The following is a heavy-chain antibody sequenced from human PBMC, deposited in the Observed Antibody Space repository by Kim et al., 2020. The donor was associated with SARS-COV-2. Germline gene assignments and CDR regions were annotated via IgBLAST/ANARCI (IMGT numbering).Heavy chain of an antibody. J-gene: IGHJ6*02. Sequence: SVKVSCKTSGFSFTNSALQWVRQARGQRPDWIGRIVFGRERTQYAQKVQERVTITWDMSTSTAYMELSSLRSEDTAVYYCAAGAAGGYNYFHLGPWGPGTTDTVSS. V-gene: IGHV1-58*01. D-gene: IGHD5-12*01. CDR1: GFSFTNSA. CDR3: AAGAAGGYNYFHLGP. CDR2: IVFGRERT.